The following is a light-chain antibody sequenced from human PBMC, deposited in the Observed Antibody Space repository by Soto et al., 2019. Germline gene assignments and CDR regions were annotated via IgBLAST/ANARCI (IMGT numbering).Light chain of an antibody. Sequence: QSALTQVASVSGSPGRWITISCTGTSSDIGGFNFVSWYQQHPGRAPKLVIYHVSKRPSGVPDRFSGSKSGNTASLTISGLQAEDEADYYCSSFAGGPYVFGTGTKVTVL. V-gene: IGLV2-11*01. CDR2: HVS. CDR1: SSDIGGFNF. CDR3: SSFAGGPYV. J-gene: IGLJ1*01.